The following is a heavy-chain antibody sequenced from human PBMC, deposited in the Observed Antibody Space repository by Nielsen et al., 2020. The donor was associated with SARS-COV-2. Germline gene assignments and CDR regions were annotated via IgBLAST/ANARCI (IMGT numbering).Heavy chain of an antibody. CDR1: GYTFTGYY. CDR2: INPNSGGT. J-gene: IGHJ4*02. D-gene: IGHD3-3*01. CDR3: ARVITIFGVADEIDY. Sequence: ASVKVSCKASGYTFTGYYMHWVRQAPGQGLEWMGRINPNSGGTNYAQKFQGRVTMTRDTSISTAYMELSRLRSDDTAVYYCARVITIFGVADEIDYWGQGTLVTVSS. V-gene: IGHV1-2*06.